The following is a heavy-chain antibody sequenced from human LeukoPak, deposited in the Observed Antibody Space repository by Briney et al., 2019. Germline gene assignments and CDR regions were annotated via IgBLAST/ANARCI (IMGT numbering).Heavy chain of an antibody. CDR1: VYTFTSYG. D-gene: IGHD4-17*01. J-gene: IGHJ3*02. V-gene: IGHV1-18*01. Sequence: ASVKVSCKASVYTFTSYGISWVRQAPGQGLEWMGWISAYNGNTNYAQKLQGRVTMTTDTSTSTAYMELRSLRSDDTAVYYCASTVTTTSGNAFDIWGQGTMVTVSS. CDR3: ASTVTTTSGNAFDI. CDR2: ISAYNGNT.